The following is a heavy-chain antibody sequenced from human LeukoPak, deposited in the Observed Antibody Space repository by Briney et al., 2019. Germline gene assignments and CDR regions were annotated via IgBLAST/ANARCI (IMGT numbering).Heavy chain of an antibody. Sequence: GGSLRLSCAASGFTFSSYWMHWVRQAPGKGLVWVSRINSDGSSTTYADSVKGRFTISRDNAKNSLYLQMDSLGPEDTAVYYCARDPYSGNYGNDYYYYMDVWGKGTTVTISS. CDR1: GFTFSSYW. J-gene: IGHJ6*03. CDR3: ARDPYSGNYGNDYYYYMDV. V-gene: IGHV3-74*03. D-gene: IGHD1-26*01. CDR2: INSDGSST.